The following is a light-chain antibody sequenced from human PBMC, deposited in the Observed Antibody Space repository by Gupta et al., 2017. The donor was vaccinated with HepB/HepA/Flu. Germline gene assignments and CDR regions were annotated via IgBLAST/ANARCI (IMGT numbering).Light chain of an antibody. CDR1: RSNIGSNY. V-gene: IGLV1-47*01. Sequence: QSVLTQPPSASVTPGQRVTISCSGSRSNIGSNYVYWYPQLPGPAPNLLIYRNTQRPSGVPDRFSGSKSGTSAALAISGLRAEDEADYYCAAWDDSLIYWVCGGGTKLTVL. J-gene: IGLJ3*02. CDR2: RNT. CDR3: AAWDDSLIYWV.